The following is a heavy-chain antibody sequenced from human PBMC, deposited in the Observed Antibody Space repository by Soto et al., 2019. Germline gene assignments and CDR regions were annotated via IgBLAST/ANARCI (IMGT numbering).Heavy chain of an antibody. CDR1: GYTFTSYG. CDR3: AREGWEHTQYWYFDL. J-gene: IGHJ2*01. CDR2: ISAYNGNT. V-gene: IGHV1-18*01. Sequence: QVQLVQSGAEVKKPGASVKVSCKASGYTFTSYGISWVRQAPGQGLEWMGWISAYNGNTNYAQKLQGRITMTADTPTRTAYRELRSQTSDDTAVYYCAREGWEHTQYWYFDLWGRGTLVTVSS. D-gene: IGHD1-26*01.